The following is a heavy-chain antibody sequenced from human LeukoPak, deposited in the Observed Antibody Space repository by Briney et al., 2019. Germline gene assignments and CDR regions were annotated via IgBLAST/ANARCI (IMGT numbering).Heavy chain of an antibody. Sequence: SVKVSCKASGGTFSSYAISWVRQAPGQGLEWMGGIIPIFGTANYAQKFQGRVTITADKSTSTAYMELSSLRSEDTAVYYCASRYCSSTSCYLNYYYMDVWGKGTTVTVSS. CDR2: IIPIFGTA. V-gene: IGHV1-69*06. CDR1: GGTFSSYA. CDR3: ASRYCSSTSCYLNYYYMDV. J-gene: IGHJ6*03. D-gene: IGHD2-2*01.